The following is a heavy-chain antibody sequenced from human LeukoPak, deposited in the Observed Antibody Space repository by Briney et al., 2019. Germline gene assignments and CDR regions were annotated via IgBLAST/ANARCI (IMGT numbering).Heavy chain of an antibody. CDR3: ARARGGYDFDY. CDR1: RFTFSSYW. Sequence: GGSLRLSCAASRFTFSSYWMSWVRQAPGKGLEWVANIKQDGSEKYYVDSVKGRFTISRDNAKNSLYLQLNSLRAEDTGVYYCARARGGYDFDYWGQGTLVTVSS. D-gene: IGHD5-12*01. V-gene: IGHV3-7*03. J-gene: IGHJ4*01. CDR2: IKQDGSEK.